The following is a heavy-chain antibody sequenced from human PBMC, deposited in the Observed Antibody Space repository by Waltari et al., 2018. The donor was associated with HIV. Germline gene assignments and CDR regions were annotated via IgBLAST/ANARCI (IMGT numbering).Heavy chain of an antibody. CDR1: GGTFSSYA. CDR3: ARDASSSAPYYYYGMDV. Sequence: QVQLVQSGAEVKKPGSSVKVSCKASGGTFSSYAISWVRQAPGQGLEWMGRIIPILGIANYAQKFQGRVTITADKSTSTAYMELSSLRSEDTAVYYCARDASSSAPYYYYGMDVWGQGTTVTVSS. CDR2: IIPILGIA. D-gene: IGHD6-6*01. J-gene: IGHJ6*02. V-gene: IGHV1-69*04.